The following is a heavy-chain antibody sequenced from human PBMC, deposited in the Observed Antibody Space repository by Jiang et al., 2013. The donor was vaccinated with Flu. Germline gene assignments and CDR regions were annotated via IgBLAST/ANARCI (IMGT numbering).Heavy chain of an antibody. D-gene: IGHD3-22*01. V-gene: IGHV1-69*06. CDR1: GGTFTISA. CDR3: ARGPDSSAYYYFY. Sequence: GAEVKKPGSSVKASCKASGGTFTISAISRVRQAPGQGLEWLGGIIPIFGTPNYAQKFQGRVTITADRSTSTVYMALSSLRSEDTAVYYCARGPDSSAYYYFYWGQGTLVTVSS. CDR2: IIPIFGTP. J-gene: IGHJ4*02.